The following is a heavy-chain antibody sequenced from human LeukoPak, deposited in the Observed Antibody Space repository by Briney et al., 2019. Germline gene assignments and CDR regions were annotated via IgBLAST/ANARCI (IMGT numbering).Heavy chain of an antibody. V-gene: IGHV3-64*02. D-gene: IGHD6-19*01. CDR1: GFTFSSYA. CDR2: ISSNGGTT. Sequence: PGGSLRLSCAASGFTFSSYAMHWVRLSPGKGLEYVSGISSNGGTTSYADSVQGRFTISRDNSKNTLYLQMGSLRGEDMAVYYCAKEGSGWPGYYFDYWGQGTLVTVSS. J-gene: IGHJ4*02. CDR3: AKEGSGWPGYYFDY.